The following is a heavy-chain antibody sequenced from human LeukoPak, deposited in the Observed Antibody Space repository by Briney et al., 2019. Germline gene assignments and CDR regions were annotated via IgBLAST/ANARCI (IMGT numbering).Heavy chain of an antibody. V-gene: IGHV3-48*03. Sequence: GGSLRLSCAASGFTFSNYEMTWFRQAPGKGLEWVSYISGDGTTIYYADSVKGRFTTSRDNAKNSLSLQMNTLRAEDTAVYYCARDHDAYGPHDSWGQGTLVTVSS. CDR3: ARDHDAYGPHDS. CDR1: GFTFSNYE. D-gene: IGHD3-10*01. CDR2: ISGDGTTI. J-gene: IGHJ4*02.